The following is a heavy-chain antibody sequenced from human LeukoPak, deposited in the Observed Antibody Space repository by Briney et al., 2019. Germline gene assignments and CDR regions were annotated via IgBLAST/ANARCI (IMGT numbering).Heavy chain of an antibody. Sequence: KPGGSLRLSCAASGFTFSDDYMSWIRQAPGKGMKWVSYISSGGTSIYYADSVKGRFTISRDNAKNSLYLQMNSLRAEDTAVYYCAREGDSSGYYFDYWGQGTLVTVSS. J-gene: IGHJ4*02. V-gene: IGHV3-11*04. D-gene: IGHD3-22*01. CDR1: GFTFSDDY. CDR2: ISSGGTSI. CDR3: AREGDSSGYYFDY.